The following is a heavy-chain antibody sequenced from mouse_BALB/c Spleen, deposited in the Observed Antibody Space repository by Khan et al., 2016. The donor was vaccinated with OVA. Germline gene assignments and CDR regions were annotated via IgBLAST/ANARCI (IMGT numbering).Heavy chain of an antibody. CDR2: ISSGGDNT. CDR1: GFTFSSFT. CDR3: ARSNYGPFAY. Sequence: EVELVESGGGLVKPGGSLKLSCAASGFTFSSFTMSWVRQTPETRLEWVASISSGGDNTYYPDSVKGRFTISRDNAKNNLYLQMSSLRCEDTALYYCARSNYGPFAYWGQGTLVTVAA. D-gene: IGHD1-1*02. V-gene: IGHV5-9*03. J-gene: IGHJ3*01.